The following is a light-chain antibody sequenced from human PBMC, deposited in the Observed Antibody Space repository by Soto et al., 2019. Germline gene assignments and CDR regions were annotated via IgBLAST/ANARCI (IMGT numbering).Light chain of an antibody. CDR3: QQYNNWRT. J-gene: IGKJ1*01. CDR2: SAS. CDR1: QSVRSN. Sequence: EIVMTQSPATLSVSPGERATLSCRASQSVRSNLAWYQQKPGQAPRLLIYSASARATGIPARFSGSGSGTEFTLTISSLQSEDFAVYYCQQYNNWRTFGQGTKVDIK. V-gene: IGKV3-15*01.